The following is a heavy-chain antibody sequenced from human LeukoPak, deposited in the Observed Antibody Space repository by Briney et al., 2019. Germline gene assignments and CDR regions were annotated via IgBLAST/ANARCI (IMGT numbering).Heavy chain of an antibody. CDR1: GFTVSSNF. Sequence: GGSLRLSCAASGFTVSSNFMSWVRQAPGKGLAWVSTISGSGGGTYYADSVKGRFTISRDNSKNTLYLQMNSLRAEDTAVFYCGKLLYSSGMYHFDYWGQGTLVTVSS. CDR3: GKLLYSSGMYHFDY. V-gene: IGHV3-23*01. CDR2: ISGSGGGT. D-gene: IGHD3-10*01. J-gene: IGHJ4*02.